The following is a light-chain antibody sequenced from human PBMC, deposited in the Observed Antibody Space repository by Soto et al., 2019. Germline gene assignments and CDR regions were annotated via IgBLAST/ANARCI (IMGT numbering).Light chain of an antibody. V-gene: IGKV3-20*01. J-gene: IGKJ5*01. CDR3: QQYGSSPIT. CDR2: GAS. CDR1: QSVSNNY. Sequence: EIVMTQSQSTLSRSRGDRASRCGRASQSVSNNYLAWYQQKPGQAPRLLIYGASNRATGIPDRFSGSGSGTDFTLSISRLEPEDFVVYYCQQYGSSPITFGQGTRLEIK.